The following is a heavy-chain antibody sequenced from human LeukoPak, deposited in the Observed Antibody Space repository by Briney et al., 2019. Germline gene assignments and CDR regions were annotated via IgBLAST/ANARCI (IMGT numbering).Heavy chain of an antibody. CDR3: ARDLRNGRHCSSTSCYFAY. CDR1: GGIFSSYA. J-gene: IGHJ4*02. V-gene: IGHV1-69*13. CDR2: IIPIFGTA. Sequence: GASVKVSCKASGGIFSSYAISWVRQAAGQGLEGMGGIIPIFGTANYAQKFQGRVTITADESTSTAYMELSSLRSEDTAVYYCARDLRNGRHCSSTSCYFAYWGQGTLVAVSS. D-gene: IGHD2-2*01.